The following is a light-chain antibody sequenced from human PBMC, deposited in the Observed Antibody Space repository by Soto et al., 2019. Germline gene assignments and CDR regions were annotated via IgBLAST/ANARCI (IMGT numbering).Light chain of an antibody. CDR1: QSVSNNY. Sequence: IVLTQSPGTLSLSPGERATLSCRASQSVSNNYLAWYQQKPGQAPRLLIYGASNSATGIPDRFSGSGSGTDFTLTISRLEPEDVAVYYCQQYGSSGTFGQGTKVDIK. CDR3: QQYGSSGT. V-gene: IGKV3-20*01. CDR2: GAS. J-gene: IGKJ1*01.